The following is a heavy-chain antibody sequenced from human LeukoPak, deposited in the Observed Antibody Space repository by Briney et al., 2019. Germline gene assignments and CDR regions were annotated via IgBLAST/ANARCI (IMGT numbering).Heavy chain of an antibody. CDR2: ISSSSSYT. D-gene: IGHD5-12*01. CDR3: ARSPGGGGYSGYEDFDY. J-gene: IGHJ4*02. Sequence: GGSLRLSCAASGFTFSDYDMSWIRQAPGKGLEWVSYISSSSSYTNYADSVKGRFTISRDNAKNSLYLQMNSLRAEDTAVYYCARSPGGGGYSGYEDFDYWGQGTLVTVSS. CDR1: GFTFSDYD. V-gene: IGHV3-11*06.